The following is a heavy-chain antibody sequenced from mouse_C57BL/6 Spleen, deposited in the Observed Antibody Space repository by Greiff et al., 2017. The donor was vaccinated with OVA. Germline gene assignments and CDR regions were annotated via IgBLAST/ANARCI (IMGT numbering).Heavy chain of an antibody. CDR1: GYAFSSSW. Sequence: QVQLKESGPELVKPGASVKISCKASGYAFSSSWMNWVKQRPGKGLEWIGRIYPGDGDTNYNGKFKGKATLTADKSSSTAYMQLSSLTSEDSAVYFCARFGDYAYAMDYWGQRTSVTVSS. CDR3: ARFGDYAYAMDY. J-gene: IGHJ4*01. D-gene: IGHD2-4*01. CDR2: IYPGDGDT. V-gene: IGHV1-82*01.